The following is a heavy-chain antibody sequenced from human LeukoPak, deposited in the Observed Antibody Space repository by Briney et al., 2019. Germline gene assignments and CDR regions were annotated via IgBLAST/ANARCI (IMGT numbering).Heavy chain of an antibody. J-gene: IGHJ6*03. CDR2: IYTSGST. CDR3: ARSPYDFWSGKYYYYYMDV. D-gene: IGHD3-3*01. V-gene: IGHV4-61*02. Sequence: PSETLSLTCTVSGGSISSGSYYWSWIRQPAGKGLEWIGRIYTSGSTNYNPSLKSRVTISVDTSKNQFSLKLSSVTAADTAVYYCARSPYDFWSGKYYYYYMDVWGKGTTVTVSS. CDR1: GGSISSGSYY.